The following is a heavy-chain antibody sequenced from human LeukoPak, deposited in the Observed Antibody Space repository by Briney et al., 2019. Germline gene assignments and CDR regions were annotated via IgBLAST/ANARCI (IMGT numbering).Heavy chain of an antibody. V-gene: IGHV1-2*02. CDR2: INPNSGGT. Sequence: GASVKVSCKASGYTFTGYYMHWVRQAPGQGLEWMGWINPNSGGTNYAQKFQGRVTMTRDTSISTAYMELSRLRSDDTAMYYCARDLSNYYDSSGYYYWGQGTLVTVSS. D-gene: IGHD3-22*01. CDR3: ARDLSNYYDSSGYYY. CDR1: GYTFTGYY. J-gene: IGHJ4*02.